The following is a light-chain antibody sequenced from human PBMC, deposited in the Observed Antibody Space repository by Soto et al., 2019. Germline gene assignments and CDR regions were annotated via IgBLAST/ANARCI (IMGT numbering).Light chain of an antibody. CDR3: HQYGRSPIYT. CDR1: QSVSSNY. CDR2: GAS. Sequence: EIVLTQSTGTLSLSPGARATLSCRASQSVSSNYLAWYQQKPGQAPRLLIYGASTRATGIPDRFSGSGSGTDFTLTISRLEPEDFAVYYCHQYGRSPIYTFGPGTKVDI. V-gene: IGKV3-20*01. J-gene: IGKJ3*01.